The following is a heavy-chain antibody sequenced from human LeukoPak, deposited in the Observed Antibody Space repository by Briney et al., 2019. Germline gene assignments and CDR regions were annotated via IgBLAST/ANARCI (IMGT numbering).Heavy chain of an antibody. D-gene: IGHD4-23*01. Sequence: GGSLRLSCAASAFIFNDYYMSWIRQAPGKGLEWVSYISSSSSTIYYADSVKGRFTISRDNAKNSLYLQMNSLRAEDTAVYYCARDLPTTGATPTYLGSDYWGQGTLVTVSS. CDR2: ISSSSSTI. J-gene: IGHJ4*02. CDR1: AFIFNDYY. CDR3: ARDLPTTGATPTYLGSDY. V-gene: IGHV3-11*04.